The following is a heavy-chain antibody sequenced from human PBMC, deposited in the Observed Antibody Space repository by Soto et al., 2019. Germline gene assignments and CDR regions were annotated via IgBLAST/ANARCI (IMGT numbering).Heavy chain of an antibody. CDR2: ISSDGTST. J-gene: IGHJ5*02. Sequence: GGSLRLSCAASGFTFSNYYMHWVRQAPGKGPVWVSRISSDGTSTTYADSVKGRFTISRDNSKNTLYLQINSLRAEDTAVYYCAKDVILWFGELGGWFDPWGQGTLVTVSS. V-gene: IGHV3-74*01. D-gene: IGHD3-10*01. CDR3: AKDVILWFGELGGWFDP. CDR1: GFTFSNYY.